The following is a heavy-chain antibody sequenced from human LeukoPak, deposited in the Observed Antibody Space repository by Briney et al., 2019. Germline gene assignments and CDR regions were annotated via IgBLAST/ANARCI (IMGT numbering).Heavy chain of an antibody. V-gene: IGHV1-18*01. CDR1: GYTFTSYG. CDR2: ISAYNGNT. Sequence: ASVKVSCKASGYTFTSYGISWVRQAPGQGLEWMGWISAYNGNTNYAQKLQGRVTMTTDTSTSTAYMELSSLRSEDTAVYYCARASPAYYYDSSGYYREYYFIDYWGQGTLVTVSS. D-gene: IGHD3-22*01. J-gene: IGHJ4*02. CDR3: ARASPAYYYDSSGYYREYYFIDY.